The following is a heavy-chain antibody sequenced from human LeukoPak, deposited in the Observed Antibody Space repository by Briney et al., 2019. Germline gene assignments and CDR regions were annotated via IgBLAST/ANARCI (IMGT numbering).Heavy chain of an antibody. CDR1: GGTISSSGNY. CDR2: LSYSGNT. V-gene: IGHV4-39*01. CDR3: ARHFDY. J-gene: IGHJ4*02. Sequence: SETLSLTCSVSGGTISSSGNYWGCIPQPPGKGLEWIGSLSYSGNTYYNPSLKSRVTISVDTSKNQFSLKLSSVTAADTAVYCCARHFDYWGQGTLVTVSS.